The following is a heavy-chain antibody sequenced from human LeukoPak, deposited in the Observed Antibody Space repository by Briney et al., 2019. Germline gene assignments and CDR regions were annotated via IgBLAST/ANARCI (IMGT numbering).Heavy chain of an antibody. V-gene: IGHV3-30*18. CDR3: AKDGFERSIDY. Sequence: PGGSLRLSCAASGFTFSSYGMHWVRQAPGKGLEWVAVISYDGSNKYYADSVKGRFTISRDNSKNTLYLQMNSLRAEDTAVYYYAKDGFERSIDYWGQGTLVTVSS. J-gene: IGHJ4*02. CDR2: ISYDGSNK. D-gene: IGHD5-12*01. CDR1: GFTFSSYG.